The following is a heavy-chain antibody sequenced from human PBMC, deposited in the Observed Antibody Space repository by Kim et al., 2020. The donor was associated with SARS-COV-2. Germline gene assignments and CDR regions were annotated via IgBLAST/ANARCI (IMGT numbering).Heavy chain of an antibody. D-gene: IGHD2-8*01. V-gene: IGHV3-74*01. Sequence: YADSVKGRVNISRDNAKDTLYLQMNSLRAEDTAVYNCARDSVFYYYGMDVWGQGTTVTVSS. J-gene: IGHJ6*02. CDR3: ARDSVFYYYGMDV.